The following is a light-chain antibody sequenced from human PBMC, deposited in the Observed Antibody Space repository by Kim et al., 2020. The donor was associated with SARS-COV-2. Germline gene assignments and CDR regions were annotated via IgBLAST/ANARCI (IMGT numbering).Light chain of an antibody. Sequence: DIQMTQSPSSVSASVGDRVTITCRASQGVSSYLAWYQQRPGKAPELLIYSVSSLQRGVPSRFSGSGSGTDFTLTISSLQPEDFATYYCQQANTFPSTFGQGTKLEI. J-gene: IGKJ2*01. V-gene: IGKV1-12*02. CDR2: SVS. CDR3: QQANTFPST. CDR1: QGVSSY.